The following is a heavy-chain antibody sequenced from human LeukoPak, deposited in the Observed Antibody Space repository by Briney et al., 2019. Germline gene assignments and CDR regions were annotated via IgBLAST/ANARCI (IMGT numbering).Heavy chain of an antibody. Sequence: ASVKVSCKASGYTFTGYYLHLVRQAPGQGLEWMGWIKPNSGGTNYAQKFQGRVTMTRDTSISTAYMEVSRLISDDAAVYYCARVFGRQLPDYWGQGTLVTISS. CDR2: IKPNSGGT. CDR1: GYTFTGYY. J-gene: IGHJ4*02. V-gene: IGHV1-2*02. D-gene: IGHD1-26*01. CDR3: ARVFGRQLPDY.